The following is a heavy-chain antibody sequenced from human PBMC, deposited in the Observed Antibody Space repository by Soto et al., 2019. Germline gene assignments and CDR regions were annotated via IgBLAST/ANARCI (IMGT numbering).Heavy chain of an antibody. J-gene: IGHJ4*02. Sequence: EVQLEESGGGLIKPGESLTLSCAASDFILSDAWMKWVRQAPGKGLEWVGRIKSKAHGGTTDYAAPLKGRFTILRDDSKNTLYLQMNSLQTEDPALYYCASYRDSSGLRRSDYWGQGALVTVSS. D-gene: IGHD3-22*01. CDR2: IKSKAHGGTT. CDR1: DFILSDAW. CDR3: ASYRDSSGLRRSDY. V-gene: IGHV3-15*07.